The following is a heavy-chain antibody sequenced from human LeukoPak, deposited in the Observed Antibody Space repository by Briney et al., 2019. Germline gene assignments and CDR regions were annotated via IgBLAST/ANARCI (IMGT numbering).Heavy chain of an antibody. D-gene: IGHD3-9*01. CDR1: GGSISNSGYY. V-gene: IGHV4-39*01. Sequence: SETLSVTCTVSGGSISNSGYYWGWIRQPPGKGLEWIGSIYYDGSTYYNPSLKSRVTISVDTSKTQFSLKLSSVTAADTAVYYCARLLSYYYYYMDVWGKGTTVTVSS. CDR3: ARLLSYYYYYMDV. CDR2: IYYDGST. J-gene: IGHJ6*03.